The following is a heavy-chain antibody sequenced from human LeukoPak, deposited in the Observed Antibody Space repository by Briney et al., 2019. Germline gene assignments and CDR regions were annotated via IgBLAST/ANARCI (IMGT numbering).Heavy chain of an antibody. CDR2: ISSSGSAI. J-gene: IGHJ4*02. Sequence: GGSLRLSCAASGFPLSSYSINWVRQGPGKGLEWVSYISSSGSAIYYVDSVKGRFTVSRDNAKNSLFLQMNSPRAEDTAVYYCVRVKGSYFDYWGQGALVTVSS. V-gene: IGHV3-48*01. CDR3: VRVKGSYFDY. CDR1: GFPLSSYS. D-gene: IGHD2-15*01.